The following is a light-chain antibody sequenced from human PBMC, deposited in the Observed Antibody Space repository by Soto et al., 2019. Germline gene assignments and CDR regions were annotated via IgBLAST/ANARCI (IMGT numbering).Light chain of an antibody. CDR3: MQALLSLT. V-gene: IGKV2-28*01. CDR2: LGS. CDR1: QSLLHSNGYNY. J-gene: IGKJ4*01. Sequence: DIVMTQSPLSLPVTPGEPASISCRSSQSLLHSNGYNYLDWYLQKPGQSPQLLIYLGSNRASGVPDRFSGSGSGTDFTLKISRVEAEDVGVYYCMQALLSLTFGGGTKVEIK.